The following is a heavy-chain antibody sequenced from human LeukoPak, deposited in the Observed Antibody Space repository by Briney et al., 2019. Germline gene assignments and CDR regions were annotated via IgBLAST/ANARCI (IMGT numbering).Heavy chain of an antibody. CDR1: GYTLTELS. D-gene: IGHD1-26*01. V-gene: IGHV1-24*01. J-gene: IGHJ6*03. CDR3: ATTTYSGSYPVVYYMDV. Sequence: ASVKVSCKVSGYTLTELSMHWVRQAPGKGLEWMGGFDPEDGETIYAQKFQGRVTMTEDTSTDTAYMELSSLRSEDTAVYYCATTTYSGSYPVVYYMDVWGKGTTVTVSS. CDR2: FDPEDGET.